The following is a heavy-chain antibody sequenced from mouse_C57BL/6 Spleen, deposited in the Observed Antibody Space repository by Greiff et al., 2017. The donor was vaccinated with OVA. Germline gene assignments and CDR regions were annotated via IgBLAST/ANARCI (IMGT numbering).Heavy chain of an antibody. V-gene: IGHV6-6*01. Sequence: EVKLVESGGGLVQPGGSMKLSCAASGFTFSDAWMDWVRQSPEKGLEWVAEIRNKANNHATYYAESVKGRFTIYRSDSNSSVYLQMTSLRAEATGIYYCTKLLRSLYYFYYWGQGTTLTFAS. CDR1: GFTFSDAW. D-gene: IGHD1-1*01. CDR2: IRNKANNHAT. CDR3: TKLLRSLYYFYY. J-gene: IGHJ2*01.